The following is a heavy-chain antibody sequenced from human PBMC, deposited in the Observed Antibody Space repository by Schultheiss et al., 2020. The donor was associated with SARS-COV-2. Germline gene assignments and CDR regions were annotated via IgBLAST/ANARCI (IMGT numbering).Heavy chain of an antibody. CDR1: GGTFTSYG. CDR2: INAGNGNT. D-gene: IGHD6-19*01. V-gene: IGHV1-18*01. CDR3: ATATGVLLAVAALRGYYYYGMDV. Sequence: ASVKVSCKASGGTFTSYGISWVRQAPGQGLEWMGWINAGNGNTKYSQKFQGRVTITADESTSTAYMELSSLRAEDTAVYYCATATGVLLAVAALRGYYYYGMDVWGQGTTVTVSS. J-gene: IGHJ6*02.